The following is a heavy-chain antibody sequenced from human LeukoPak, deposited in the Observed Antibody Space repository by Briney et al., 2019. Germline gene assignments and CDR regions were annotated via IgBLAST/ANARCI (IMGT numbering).Heavy chain of an antibody. CDR3: ARGPPYSSGWYYFDY. D-gene: IGHD6-19*01. Sequence: GGSLRLSCAASGFTVSSNYMSWVRQAPGKGLEWVSVIYSGGNTYYADSVKGRFTISRDNSKNTLYPQMNSLRAEDTAVYYCARGPPYSSGWYYFDYWGQGTLVTVSS. CDR2: IYSGGNT. J-gene: IGHJ4*02. V-gene: IGHV3-53*01. CDR1: GFTVSSNY.